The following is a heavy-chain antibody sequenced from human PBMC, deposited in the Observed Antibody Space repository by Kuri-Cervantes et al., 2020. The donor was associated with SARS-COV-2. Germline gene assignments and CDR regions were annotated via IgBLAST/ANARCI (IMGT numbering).Heavy chain of an antibody. J-gene: IGHJ5*02. CDR1: GSTFSSYA. Sequence: GESLKISCAASGSTFSSYAMHWVRQAPGKGLEWVAVISYDGSNKYYADSVKGRFTISRDNSKNTLYLQMSSLRAEDTAVYYCARDRGVDYCSSTSCPSGPFGPFDPWGQGTLVTVSS. CDR2: ISYDGSNK. V-gene: IGHV3-30-3*01. CDR3: ARDRGVDYCSSTSCPSGPFGPFDP. D-gene: IGHD2-2*01.